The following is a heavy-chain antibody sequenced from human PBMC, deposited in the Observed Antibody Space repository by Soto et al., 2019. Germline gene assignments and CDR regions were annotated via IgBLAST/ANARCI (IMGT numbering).Heavy chain of an antibody. D-gene: IGHD6-19*01. Sequence: QVQLQESGPGLVKPSETLSLTCTVSGGSISSYYWSWIRQPPGKGLEWIGYIYYSGRTNYNPSLKSRVTXSVDTXXNQFSLKLSSVTAADTAVYYCARDLAVAGTGGMDYWGQGTLVTVSS. J-gene: IGHJ4*02. V-gene: IGHV4-59*01. CDR3: ARDLAVAGTGGMDY. CDR1: GGSISSYY. CDR2: IYYSGRT.